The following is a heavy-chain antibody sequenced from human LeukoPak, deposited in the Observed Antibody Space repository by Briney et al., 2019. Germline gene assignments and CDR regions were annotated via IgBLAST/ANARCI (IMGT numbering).Heavy chain of an antibody. J-gene: IGHJ4*02. V-gene: IGHV4-4*02. Sequence: SGTLSLTCAVSGASISSNNWWWSWVRQPPGKGLEWIGEIYHSGSTNYNPSLKTRVTISADTSKNQLSLNLTSVTAADTAVYYCARETKLMGYSSGLGFNYWGQGTLVTVSS. CDR3: ARETKLMGYSSGLGFNY. CDR1: GASISSNNW. D-gene: IGHD6-19*01. CDR2: IYHSGST.